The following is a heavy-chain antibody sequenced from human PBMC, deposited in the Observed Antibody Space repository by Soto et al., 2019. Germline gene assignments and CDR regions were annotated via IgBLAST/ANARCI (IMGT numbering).Heavy chain of an antibody. V-gene: IGHV1-18*01. Sequence: ASVKVSCTDSGYTFTSYGISWVRQAPGQGLEWMGWISAYNGNTNYAQKLQGRVTMTTDTSTSTAYMELRSLRSDDTAVYYCARDTRRSSSWYENYYYYGMDVWGQGTTVTVSS. D-gene: IGHD6-13*01. CDR2: ISAYNGNT. J-gene: IGHJ6*02. CDR1: GYTFTSYG. CDR3: ARDTRRSSSWYENYYYYGMDV.